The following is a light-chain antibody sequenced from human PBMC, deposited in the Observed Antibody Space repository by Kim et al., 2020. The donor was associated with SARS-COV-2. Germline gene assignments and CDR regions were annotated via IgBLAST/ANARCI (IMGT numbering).Light chain of an antibody. CDR1: QSVSTNY. CDR2: GTS. Sequence: EIVLTQSPDTLSLSPGERATLSCRASQSVSTNYLGWYQQKPGQAPRLLIYGTSYRATGIPDRFSGSGSGTDFTLTISRLEPEDFAVYYCQRYGSTPPLTFGGGTKVDIK. J-gene: IGKJ4*01. CDR3: QRYGSTPPLT. V-gene: IGKV3-20*01.